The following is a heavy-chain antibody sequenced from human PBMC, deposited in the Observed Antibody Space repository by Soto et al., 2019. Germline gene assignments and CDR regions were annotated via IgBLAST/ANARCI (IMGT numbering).Heavy chain of an antibody. J-gene: IGHJ1*01. V-gene: IGHV3-9*01. CDR2: INWNSGSI. CDR3: VKDESINWYSGHFRH. CDR1: GFTFDDYA. Sequence: EVQLVESGGGLVQPGRSLRLSCAASGFTFDDYAMHWVRQVPGKGQEWVSGINWNSGSIGYADSVKGQFAISRDNAKNTLHLQMNSLSAEDTAFYYCVKDESINWYSGHFRHWGQCTLVTVSS. D-gene: IGHD6-13*01.